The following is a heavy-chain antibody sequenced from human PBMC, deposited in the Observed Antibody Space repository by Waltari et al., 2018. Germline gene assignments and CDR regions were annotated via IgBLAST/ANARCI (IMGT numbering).Heavy chain of an antibody. Sequence: QVQLQESGPGLVKPSETLSLTCPVSGSSISPFSWRWIRQPPGKGLVWIGYISYSGSTDYNPPLRSRVTISLDTSKNQFSLKLTSVTAADSAVYYCARGLTTIYWYYFDHWGQGTLVTVSS. CDR1: GSSISPFS. CDR2: ISYSGST. D-gene: IGHD4-4*01. CDR3: ARGLTTIYWYYFDH. J-gene: IGHJ4*02. V-gene: IGHV4-59*01.